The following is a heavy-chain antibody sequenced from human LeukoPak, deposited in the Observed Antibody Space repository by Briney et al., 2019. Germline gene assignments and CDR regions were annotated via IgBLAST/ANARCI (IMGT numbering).Heavy chain of an antibody. CDR3: TRRLTQYDCFDP. Sequence: SQTLSLTCAVSGDSVSSNSVTWNWIRQSPSRGLEWLGRTYYRSTWYNDYAVSVRGRITVNPDTSKNQFSLHLNSVTPEDTAVYYCTRRLTQYDCFDPWGQGILVTVSS. CDR1: GDSVSSNSVT. CDR2: TYYRSTWYN. D-gene: IGHD2-2*01. V-gene: IGHV6-1*01. J-gene: IGHJ5*02.